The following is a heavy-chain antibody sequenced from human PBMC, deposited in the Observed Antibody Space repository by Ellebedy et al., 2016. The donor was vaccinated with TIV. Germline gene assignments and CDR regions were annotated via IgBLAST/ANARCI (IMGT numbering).Heavy chain of an antibody. D-gene: IGHD3-10*01. J-gene: IGHJ6*02. V-gene: IGHV3-23*01. CDR3: AKCIGDTVRGAYYYYGLDV. CDR2: ISGSGGGT. CDR1: GFTFSNYA. Sequence: GGSLRLSCAASGFTFSNYAMSWVRQAPGKGLEWVSAISGSGGGTYYADSVKGRFTISSDNSKNTLYLQMNSLRAEDTAVYYCAKCIGDTVRGAYYYYGLDVWGQGTTVTVSS.